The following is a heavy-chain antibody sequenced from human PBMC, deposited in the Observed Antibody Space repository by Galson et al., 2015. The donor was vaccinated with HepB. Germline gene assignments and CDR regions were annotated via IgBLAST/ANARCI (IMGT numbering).Heavy chain of an antibody. V-gene: IGHV7-4-1*02. J-gene: IGHJ4*02. CDR1: GYTFNTYA. D-gene: IGHD2-15*01. Sequence: SVKVSCKASGYTFNTYAMNWVRQAPGQGLEWMGWISINTGNPTYAQGFTGRFVFSLDTSVSTAYLQISSLKAEDTAVYYCARDRGSGSHFFDYWGQGTLVTVSS. CDR2: ISINTGNP. CDR3: ARDRGSGSHFFDY.